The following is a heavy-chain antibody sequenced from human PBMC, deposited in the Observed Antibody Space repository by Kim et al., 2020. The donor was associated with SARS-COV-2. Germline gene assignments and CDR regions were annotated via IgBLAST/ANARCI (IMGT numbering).Heavy chain of an antibody. CDR2: VFYSGST. D-gene: IGHD3-10*01. V-gene: IGHV4-61*01. J-gene: IGHJ6*01. CDR3: ARSEYYGSGTLAMYGMDV. CDR1: GGSVSSRTFC. Sequence: SETLSLTCTVSGGSVSSRTFCWTWIRQTPGIGLEWIGNVFYSGSTNYNPSLNSRVTISVDTSKNQFSLKLSSVTAADTAVYYCARSEYYGSGTLAMYGMDVWCQGTTVTVSS.